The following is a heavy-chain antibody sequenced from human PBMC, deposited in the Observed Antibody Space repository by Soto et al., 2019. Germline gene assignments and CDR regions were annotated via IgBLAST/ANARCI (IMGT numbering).Heavy chain of an antibody. D-gene: IGHD2-2*01. CDR1: GYTFTGYY. Sequence: ASVKVSCKASGYTFTGYYMHWVRQAPGQGLEWMGWINPNSGGTNYAQKFQGWVTMTRDTSISTAYMELSRLRSDDTAVYYCARSGVVVVPAAPPDINWFDPWGQGTLVTVSS. CDR2: INPNSGGT. V-gene: IGHV1-2*04. CDR3: ARSGVVVVPAAPPDINWFDP. J-gene: IGHJ5*02.